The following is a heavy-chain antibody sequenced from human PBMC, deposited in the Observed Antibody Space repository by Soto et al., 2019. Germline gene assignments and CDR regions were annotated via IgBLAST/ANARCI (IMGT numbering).Heavy chain of an antibody. D-gene: IGHD3-16*01. CDR1: GYTFSDFD. Sequence: ASVKVSCKASGYTFSDFDINWLRQASGQGPEWMGWMNAKSRDTSFPQRFQGKFNMTWDTSLSTAYMEVGSLTSDDTAIYYCARGNPFNYAGFDVWGQGTTVTVSS. J-gene: IGHJ6*02. CDR3: ARGNPFNYAGFDV. V-gene: IGHV1-8*01. CDR2: MNAKSRDT.